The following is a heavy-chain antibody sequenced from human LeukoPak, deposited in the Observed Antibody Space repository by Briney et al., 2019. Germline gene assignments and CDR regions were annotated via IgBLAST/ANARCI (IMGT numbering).Heavy chain of an antibody. CDR3: ARDEAAGTFDY. CDR1: GYTFTGYY. D-gene: IGHD6-13*01. V-gene: IGHV1-2*02. Sequence: ASVKVSCKAPGYTFTGYYMHWVRQAPGQGLEWMGWINPNSGGTNYAQKFQGRVTMTRDTSISTAYMGLSRLRSDDTAVYYCARDEAAGTFDYWGQGTLVTVSS. CDR2: INPNSGGT. J-gene: IGHJ4*02.